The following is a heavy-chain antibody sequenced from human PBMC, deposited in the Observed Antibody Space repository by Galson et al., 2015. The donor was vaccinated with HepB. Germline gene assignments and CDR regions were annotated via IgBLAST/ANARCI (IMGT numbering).Heavy chain of an antibody. CDR2: ISAYNGNT. D-gene: IGHD6-19*01. J-gene: IGHJ4*01. CDR1: GYTFTSYG. CDR3: ARDPSYSSGWYGRGGYYFYY. Sequence: SVKVSCKASGYTFTSYGISWVRQAPGQGLEWMGWISAYNGNTNYAQKLQGRVTMTTDTSTSTAYMELRSLRSDDTAVYYCARDPSYSSGWYGRGGYYFYYPFHGARRTLSS. V-gene: IGHV1-18*01.